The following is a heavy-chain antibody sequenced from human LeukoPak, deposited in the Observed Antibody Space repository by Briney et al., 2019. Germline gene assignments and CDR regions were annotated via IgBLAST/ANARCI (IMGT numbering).Heavy chain of an antibody. Sequence: SQTLSLTCTVSGGSISSGSYYWSWIRQPAGKGLEWIGRIYTSGSTNYNPSLKSRVTISVDTSKNQFSLKLSSVTAADTAVYYCARVYSSGWYGSLDTDYWGQGTLVTVSS. CDR3: ARVYSSGWYGSLDTDY. J-gene: IGHJ4*02. V-gene: IGHV4-61*02. D-gene: IGHD6-19*01. CDR2: IYTSGST. CDR1: GGSISSGSYY.